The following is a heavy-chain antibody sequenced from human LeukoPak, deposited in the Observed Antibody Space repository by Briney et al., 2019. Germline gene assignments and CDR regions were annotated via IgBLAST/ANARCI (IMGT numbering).Heavy chain of an antibody. CDR3: ARAQQSSFNGWSSLSLDP. Sequence: SETLSLTCTVSNDSITSYYWSWIRQPPGGGLEGIGYIYYNGNTNYNPSLKSRVTILVDTSKNQLSLKLSSVTAADTAVYYCARAQQSSFNGWSSLSLDPWGQGTQVTVSS. J-gene: IGHJ5*02. CDR2: IYYNGNT. CDR1: NDSITSYY. V-gene: IGHV4-59*01. D-gene: IGHD6-19*01.